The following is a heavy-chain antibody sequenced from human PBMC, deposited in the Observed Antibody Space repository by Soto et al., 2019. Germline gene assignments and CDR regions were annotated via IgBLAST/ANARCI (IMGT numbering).Heavy chain of an antibody. CDR2: ITQDGSEK. CDR3: ARIASAGRGWDV. J-gene: IGHJ6*02. Sequence: EVQLVESGGGLVQPGGSLRLSCAASGFTFSSYWMSWVRQAPVKGLEWVGNITQDGSEKNYVDFMEGRFTISRDNAENSLYLQMNSLRAEDTAVYYCARIASAGRGWDVWGQGTTVVVSS. D-gene: IGHD6-13*01. V-gene: IGHV3-7*01. CDR1: GFTFSSYW.